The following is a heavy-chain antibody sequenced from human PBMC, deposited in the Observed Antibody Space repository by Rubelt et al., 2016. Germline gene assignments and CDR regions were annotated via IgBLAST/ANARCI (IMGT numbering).Heavy chain of an antibody. J-gene: IGHJ2*01. CDR2: INHSGST. CDR3: ARKSSYGDDVRYFDR. D-gene: IGHD4-17*01. CDR1: GGSFSGYY. Sequence: QVQLQQWGAGLLKPSETLSLTCAVYGGSFSGYYWSWIRQPPGKGMEWIGEINHSGSTNYTPSLRCRVTTSVDTAKTQFTLNLHSVTAVETAVYYCARKSSYGDDVRYFDRWGRGTLVTVSS. V-gene: IGHV4-34*01.